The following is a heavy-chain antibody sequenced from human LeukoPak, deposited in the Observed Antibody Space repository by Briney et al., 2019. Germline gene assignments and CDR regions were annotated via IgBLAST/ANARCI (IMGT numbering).Heavy chain of an antibody. CDR2: IWYDGSNK. CDR3: ARSGIAVALNWFDP. J-gene: IGHJ5*02. Sequence: GGSLRLSCAASGFTFSSYGMHWVRQAPGKGLEWVAVIWYDGSNKYYADSVKGRFTISRDNSKNTLYLQMNSLRAEDTAVYYCARSGIAVALNWFDPWGQGTLVTVSS. D-gene: IGHD6-19*01. V-gene: IGHV3-33*01. CDR1: GFTFSSYG.